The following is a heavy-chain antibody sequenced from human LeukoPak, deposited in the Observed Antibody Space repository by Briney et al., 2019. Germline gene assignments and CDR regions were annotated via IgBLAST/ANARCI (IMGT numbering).Heavy chain of an antibody. J-gene: IGHJ5*02. D-gene: IGHD1-14*01. V-gene: IGHV4-34*01. CDR1: GGSFSGYY. CDR2: INHSGST. CDR3: ARDHPNNWFDP. Sequence: SETLSLTCAVYGGSFSGYYWSWIRQPPGEGLERIGEINHSGSTNYNPSLKSRVTISVDTSKNQFSLKLSSVTAADTAVYYCARDHPNNWFDPWGQGTLVTVSS.